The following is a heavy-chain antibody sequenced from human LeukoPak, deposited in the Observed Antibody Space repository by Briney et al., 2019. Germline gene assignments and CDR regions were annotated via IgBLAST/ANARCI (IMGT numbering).Heavy chain of an antibody. J-gene: IGHJ3*02. CDR2: IYTSGST. V-gene: IGHV4-4*09. CDR3: ARQSCSSTSCPHRNVFDI. D-gene: IGHD2-2*01. CDR1: GVSIIGYD. Sequence: SETLSLTCTVSGVSIIGYDWTWIRQPPGKGLEWIGYIYTSGSTSYNPSLKSRVTISVDMSKNQFSLQLSSVTAADTAVYYCARQSCSSTSCPHRNVFDIWGQGTMVTVSP.